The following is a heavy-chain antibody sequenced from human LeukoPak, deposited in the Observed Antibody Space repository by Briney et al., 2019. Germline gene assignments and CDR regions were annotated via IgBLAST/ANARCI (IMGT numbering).Heavy chain of an antibody. CDR3: AREGANSYYDVLFDY. Sequence: GGSLTLSCAASGFIFSSYDMHWVRQATGKGLEWVSAIGTAGDTYYPGSVKGQFTISRENAKNSLYLQMNSLRAGDTAVYYCAREGANSYYDVLFDYWGQGTLVTVSS. D-gene: IGHD3-10*01. CDR2: IGTAGDT. J-gene: IGHJ4*02. V-gene: IGHV3-13*01. CDR1: GFIFSSYD.